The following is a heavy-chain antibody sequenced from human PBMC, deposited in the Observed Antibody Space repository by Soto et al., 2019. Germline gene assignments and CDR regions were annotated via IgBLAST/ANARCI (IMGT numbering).Heavy chain of an antibody. V-gene: IGHV3-30*04. D-gene: IGHD5-12*01. J-gene: IGHJ6*02. Sequence: GGSLRLSCAASGFTFSSYAMHWVRQAPGKGLEWVAVISYDGSNKYYADSVKGRFTISRDNSKNTLYLQMNSLRAEDTAVYYCARGVALVRDGYNYYYYGMDVWGQGTTVTVSS. CDR1: GFTFSSYA. CDR3: ARGVALVRDGYNYYYYGMDV. CDR2: ISYDGSNK.